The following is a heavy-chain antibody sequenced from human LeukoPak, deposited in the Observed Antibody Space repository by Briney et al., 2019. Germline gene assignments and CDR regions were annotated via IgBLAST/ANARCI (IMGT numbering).Heavy chain of an antibody. J-gene: IGHJ5*02. CDR3: ARRRSSYGDPAGWFDP. Sequence: GESLKISCKGSGYSFTSYWIGWVRQMPGKGLEWMGIIYPGDSDTRYSPSFQGQVTISADKSISTAYLQWSSLKASDTAMYYCARRRSSYGDPAGWFDPWGQGTLVTVSS. CDR2: IYPGDSDT. CDR1: GYSFTSYW. D-gene: IGHD4-17*01. V-gene: IGHV5-51*01.